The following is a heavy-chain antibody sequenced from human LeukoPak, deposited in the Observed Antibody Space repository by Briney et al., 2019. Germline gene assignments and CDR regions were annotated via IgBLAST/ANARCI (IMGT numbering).Heavy chain of an antibody. Sequence: PGGSLRLSCAASGFTFSSYGMHWVRQAPGKGLEWVAVISYDGSNKYYADSVKGRFTISRDNSKNTLYLQMNSLRAEDTAVYYCASTDILTGWTPLDYWGQGTLVTVSS. V-gene: IGHV3-30*03. CDR3: ASTDILTGWTPLDY. CDR2: ISYDGSNK. D-gene: IGHD3-9*01. J-gene: IGHJ4*02. CDR1: GFTFSSYG.